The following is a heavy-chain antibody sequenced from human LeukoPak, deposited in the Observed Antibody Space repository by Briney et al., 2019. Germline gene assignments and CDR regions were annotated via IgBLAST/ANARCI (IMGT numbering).Heavy chain of an antibody. CDR1: GYTFTTYY. Sequence: ASVKVSCKASGYTFTTYYMHWVRQAPGQGLVWMGLINPSGGGTRYAQKFQGRVTMTRDTSTSTVYMELSSLRSEDSAVYYCASGYKTVSVFDHWGQGTLVTVSS. CDR3: ASGYKTVSVFDH. D-gene: IGHD5-24*01. CDR2: INPSGGGT. V-gene: IGHV1-46*01. J-gene: IGHJ4*02.